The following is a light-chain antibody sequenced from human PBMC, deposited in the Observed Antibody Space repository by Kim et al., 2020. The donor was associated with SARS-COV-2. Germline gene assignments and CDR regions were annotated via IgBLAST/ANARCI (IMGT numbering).Light chain of an antibody. Sequence: SYELTQPPSVSVSPGQTASITCSGDKVGDKYTCWYQQKPGQSPVLVIYQDAKRPSGIPELFSGSNSGDTATLTISETQTVDEADYYCQAWDNSVTPVVFGGGTQLTVL. CDR1: KVGDKY. CDR3: QAWDNSVTPVV. J-gene: IGLJ2*01. CDR2: QDA. V-gene: IGLV3-1*01.